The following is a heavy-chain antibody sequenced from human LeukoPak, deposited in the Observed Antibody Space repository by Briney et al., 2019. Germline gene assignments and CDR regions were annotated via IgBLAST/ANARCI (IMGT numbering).Heavy chain of an antibody. D-gene: IGHD6-19*01. CDR2: VYHSGST. V-gene: IGHV4-4*02. CDR3: ARDRVPVAGTILDY. Sequence: ASETLSLTCAVFGDSVSNNYCWNWVRQSPGKGLEWIGEVYHSGSTNYNPSLKSRVIISVDKSKNQFSLVLNSVTAADTAVYYCARDRVPVAGTILDYWGQGILVIVAS. J-gene: IGHJ4*02. CDR1: GDSVSNNYC.